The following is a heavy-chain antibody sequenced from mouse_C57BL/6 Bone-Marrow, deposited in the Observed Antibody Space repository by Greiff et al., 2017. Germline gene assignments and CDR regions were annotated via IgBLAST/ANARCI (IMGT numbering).Heavy chain of an antibody. V-gene: IGHV5-12*01. Sequence: DVKLVESGGGLVQPGGSLKLSCAASGFTFSDYYMYWVRQTPEKRLEWVAYISNGGGSTYYPDTVKGRFTISRDNAKNTLYLQMSRLKSEDTAMYYCARHGGHSNYAWFAYWGQGTLVTVSA. CDR2: ISNGGGST. D-gene: IGHD2-5*01. CDR3: ARHGGHSNYAWFAY. J-gene: IGHJ3*01. CDR1: GFTFSDYY.